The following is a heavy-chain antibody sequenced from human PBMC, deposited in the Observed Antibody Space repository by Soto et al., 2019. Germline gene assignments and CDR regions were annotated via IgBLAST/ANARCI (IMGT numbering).Heavy chain of an antibody. Sequence: QVQPQESGPGLVKPSETLSLTCTVSGAPITTTKWWAWVRLPPGKALEWIGELSRDGSRNSNPSLEGRFTMSLDESNNHFSLKLTSVTAADTAIYYCATQTISHTWDVWGRGTSVTVSS. CDR3: ATQTISHTWDV. J-gene: IGHJ6*02. CDR1: GAPITTTKW. V-gene: IGHV4-4*02. CDR2: LSRDGSR. D-gene: IGHD3-3*01.